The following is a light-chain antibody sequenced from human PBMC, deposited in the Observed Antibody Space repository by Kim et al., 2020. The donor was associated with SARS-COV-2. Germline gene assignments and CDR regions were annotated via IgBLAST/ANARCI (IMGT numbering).Light chain of an antibody. CDR1: QSVSTN. CDR3: QQYNDWTLT. Sequence: EIVLTQSPATLSVSPGERATLSCRASQSVSTNLAWYQQKPGQAPRLLIYGASTMAPGIPARFSGSGSGTEFTLTISGLQSEDFALYASQQYNDWTLTFGGGTKLE. J-gene: IGKJ4*01. CDR2: GAS. V-gene: IGKV3D-15*01.